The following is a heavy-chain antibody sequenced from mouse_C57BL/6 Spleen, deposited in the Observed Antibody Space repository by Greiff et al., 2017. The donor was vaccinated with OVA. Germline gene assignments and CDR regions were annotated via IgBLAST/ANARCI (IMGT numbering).Heavy chain of an antibody. CDR1: GFTFSDAW. Sequence: EVKVEESGGGLVQPGGSMKLSCAASGFTFSDAWMDWVRQSPEKGLEWVAEIRNKANNHATYYAESVKGRFTISRDDSKSSVYLQMNSLRAEDTGIYYCTRADGYYDYWYFDVWGTGTTVTVSS. J-gene: IGHJ1*03. D-gene: IGHD2-3*01. V-gene: IGHV6-6*01. CDR2: IRNKANNHAT. CDR3: TRADGYYDYWYFDV.